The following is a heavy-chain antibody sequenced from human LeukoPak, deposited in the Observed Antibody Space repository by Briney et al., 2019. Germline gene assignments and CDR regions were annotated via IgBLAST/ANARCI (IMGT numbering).Heavy chain of an antibody. J-gene: IGHJ6*02. D-gene: IGHD3-10*01. CDR2: ISGSGGRT. Sequence: GGSLRLSCAASGFTFSSYAVSWVRQAPGKGLEWVSGISGSGGRTYYADSVKGRFTISRDNSRNTLYLQMNSLRAEDTAVYYCAKWHGSGSHYYYFYGMDVWGQGTTVTVSS. CDR1: GFTFSSYA. V-gene: IGHV3-23*01. CDR3: AKWHGSGSHYYYFYGMDV.